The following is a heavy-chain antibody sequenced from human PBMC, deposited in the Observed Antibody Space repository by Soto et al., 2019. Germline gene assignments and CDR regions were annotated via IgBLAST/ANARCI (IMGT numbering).Heavy chain of an antibody. CDR2: IKGKPDGGAT. V-gene: IGHV3-15*01. J-gene: IGHJ4*02. Sequence: PGGSLRLPCAASGITFNTAWLTWVRQAPGKGLEWVGRIKGKPDGGATDYAAPVEGRFTISRDDSQNTVFLQMNSLKTDDTAVYYCTAGSPFNYWGPGTLVTVSS. CDR3: TAGSPFNY. CDR1: GITFNTAW.